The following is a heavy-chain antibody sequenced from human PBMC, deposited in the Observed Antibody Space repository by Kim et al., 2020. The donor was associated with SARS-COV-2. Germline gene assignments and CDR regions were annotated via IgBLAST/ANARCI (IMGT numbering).Heavy chain of an antibody. CDR3: ARDRGDPTSGAFDI. J-gene: IGHJ3*02. V-gene: IGHV1-3*01. D-gene: IGHD7-27*01. Sequence: SQKFQGRVTMTRDTSASTAYMELSSLRSEDTAVYYCARDRGDPTSGAFDIWGQGTMVTVSS.